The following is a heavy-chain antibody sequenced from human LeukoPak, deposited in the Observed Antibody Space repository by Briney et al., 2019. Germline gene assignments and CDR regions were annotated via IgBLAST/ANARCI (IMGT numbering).Heavy chain of an antibody. V-gene: IGHV3-74*01. CDR1: GFTFSSYW. CDR2: INSDGSST. D-gene: IGHD3-16*01. J-gene: IGHJ4*02. Sequence: PGGSLRLSCAASGFTFSSYWMHWVRQAPGKGLVWVSRINSDGSSTSYADSVKGRFTISRDNAKNTLYLQMNSLRAEDTAVYYCAKDVGIWGRHKEIGNWGQGTLVTVSS. CDR3: AKDVGIWGRHKEIGN.